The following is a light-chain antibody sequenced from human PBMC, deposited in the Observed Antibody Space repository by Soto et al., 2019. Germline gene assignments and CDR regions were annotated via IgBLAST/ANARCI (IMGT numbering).Light chain of an antibody. CDR3: QQYNNWPIT. V-gene: IGKV3-15*01. J-gene: IGKJ5*01. Sequence: ERVMTQSPATLSVSPGERATLSCRASQSVSSNLAWYQQKPGQAPRLLIYGASTRATGIPARFSGSGSGTEFTLTISSLQSEDFAVYYCQQYNNWPITFGQGTRLEI. CDR2: GAS. CDR1: QSVSSN.